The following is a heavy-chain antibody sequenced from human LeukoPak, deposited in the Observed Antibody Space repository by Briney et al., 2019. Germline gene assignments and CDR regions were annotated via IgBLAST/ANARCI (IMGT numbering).Heavy chain of an antibody. D-gene: IGHD6-6*01. CDR3: AREGGIAARPFFDY. Sequence: GASVKVSCKASGYTFTGYYMHWVRQAPGQGLEWMGWISAYNGNTNYAQKLQGRVTMTTDTSTSTAYMELRSLRSDDTAVYYCAREGGIAARPFFDYWGQGTLVTVSS. J-gene: IGHJ4*02. CDR1: GYTFTGYY. V-gene: IGHV1-18*04. CDR2: ISAYNGNT.